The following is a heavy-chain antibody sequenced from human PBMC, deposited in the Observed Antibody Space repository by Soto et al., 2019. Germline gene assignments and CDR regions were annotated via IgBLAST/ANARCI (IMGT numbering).Heavy chain of an antibody. CDR1: GFTFSDYH. J-gene: IGHJ4*02. CDR2: ISSGGSTL. D-gene: IGHD4-17*01. Sequence: GGSLRLSCAASGFTFSDYHMTWIRQAPGKGLEWVSYISSGGSTLYSANSVQGRFTISRDNAKNSLYLRMNSLRADDTAVYYCARGYRVTRYWGQGTLVTVSS. CDR3: ARGYRVTRY. V-gene: IGHV3-11*01.